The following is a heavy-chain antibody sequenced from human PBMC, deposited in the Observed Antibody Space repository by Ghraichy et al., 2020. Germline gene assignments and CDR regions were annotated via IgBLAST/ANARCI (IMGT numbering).Heavy chain of an antibody. CDR2: IYYSGST. D-gene: IGHD2-21*02. Sequence: SETLSLTCTVSGGSTSSGNYYWSWLCQPPGKGLEWIGYIYYSGSTYYNPSLKSRVIISVDTSKNQFSLEVNSVTAAEKSGYYCARIHSRAYCGSDCPAFVIWGQGTMVTVSS. CDR1: GGSTSSGNYY. CDR3: ARIHSRAYCGSDCPAFVI. V-gene: IGHV4-30-4*01. J-gene: IGHJ3*02.